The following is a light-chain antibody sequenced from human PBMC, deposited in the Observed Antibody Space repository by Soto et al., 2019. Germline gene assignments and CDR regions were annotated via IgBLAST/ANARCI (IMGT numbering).Light chain of an antibody. CDR3: RQGRPSPYT. CDR1: QGLVYSDGNTY. V-gene: IGKV2-30*01. Sequence: DIVMTQSPLSLPVTLGQSASISCRSSQGLVYSDGNTYLSWYQQRPGQSPRRLIDRVSNRDSGVPDRFSGSVSGTDFTLTISRVQAEEVGVYFCRQGRPSPYTVGQGPKLEIK. J-gene: IGKJ2*01. CDR2: RVS.